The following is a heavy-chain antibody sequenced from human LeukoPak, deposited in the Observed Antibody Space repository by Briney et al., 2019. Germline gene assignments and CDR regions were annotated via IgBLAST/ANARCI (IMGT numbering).Heavy chain of an antibody. Sequence: PGGSLRLSCAASGFTFSSYEMNWVRQAPGKGLEWVSYISSSGSTIYYADSVKGRFTISRDNAKNSLYLQMNSLRAEDTAVYYCARDRIAAAGHDYYGMDVWGKGTTVTVSS. D-gene: IGHD6-13*01. V-gene: IGHV3-48*03. CDR2: ISSSGSTI. CDR1: GFTFSSYE. J-gene: IGHJ6*04. CDR3: ARDRIAAAGHDYYGMDV.